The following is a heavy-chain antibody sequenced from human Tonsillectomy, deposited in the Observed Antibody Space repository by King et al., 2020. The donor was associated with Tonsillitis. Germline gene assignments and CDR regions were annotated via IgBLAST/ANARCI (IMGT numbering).Heavy chain of an antibody. CDR2: IYSGDSST. CDR3: AKDRAYPLSYYYHYAMDV. Sequence: VQLVESGGGLVQPGGSLRLSCAASGFTFSSHAMNWVRQAPGKGLEWVSVIYSGDSSTYYADSVKGRFTISRDNSKNTLYLQMNSLRAEDTAVYYCAKDRAYPLSYYYHYAMDVWGQGTTVTVSS. J-gene: IGHJ6*02. V-gene: IGHV3-23*03. D-gene: IGHD2/OR15-2a*01. CDR1: GFTFSSHA.